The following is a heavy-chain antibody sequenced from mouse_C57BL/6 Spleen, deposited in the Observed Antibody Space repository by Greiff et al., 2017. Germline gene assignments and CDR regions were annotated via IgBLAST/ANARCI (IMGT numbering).Heavy chain of an antibody. Sequence: GQGLEWIGMIHPNSGSTNYNEKFKSKATLTVDKSSSTAYMQLSSLTSEDSAVYYCAREGDDYDGWYFDVWGTGTTVTVSS. V-gene: IGHV1-64*01. CDR3: AREGDDYDGWYFDV. D-gene: IGHD2-4*01. CDR2: IHPNSGST. J-gene: IGHJ1*03.